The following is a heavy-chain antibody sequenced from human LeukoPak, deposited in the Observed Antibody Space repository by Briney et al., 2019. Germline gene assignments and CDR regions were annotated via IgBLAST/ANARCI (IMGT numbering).Heavy chain of an antibody. CDR1: GFTFSSYA. V-gene: IGHV3-23*01. CDR2: ISGSGGST. J-gene: IGHJ6*02. D-gene: IGHD3-10*01. CDR3: AKDRDGGLLWFGESIYYYYYGMDV. Sequence: GGSLRLSCAASGFTFSSYAMSWVRQAPGKGLEWVSAISGSGGSTYYADSVKGRFTISRDNSKNTLYLQMNSLRAEDTAVYYCAKDRDGGLLWFGESIYYYYYGMDVWGQGTTVTVSS.